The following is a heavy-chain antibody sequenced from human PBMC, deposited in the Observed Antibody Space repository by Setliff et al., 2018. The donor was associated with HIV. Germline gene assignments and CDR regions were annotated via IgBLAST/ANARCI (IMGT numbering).Heavy chain of an antibody. J-gene: IGHJ4*02. CDR1: GFTFRNYK. V-gene: IGHV3-21*01. CDR2: ISIGSGGAI. Sequence: LRLSCAASGFTFRNYKFNWVRQAPGRGLEWVSSISIGSGGAIDYADSVQGRFTTSRDNSKNSLYLQMNGLRVEDTGVYYCARDSSSWYEFYFDCWGQGTLVTVSS. D-gene: IGHD6-13*01. CDR3: ARDSSSWYEFYFDC.